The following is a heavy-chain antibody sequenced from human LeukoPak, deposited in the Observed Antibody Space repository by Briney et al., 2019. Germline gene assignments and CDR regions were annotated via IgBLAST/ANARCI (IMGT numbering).Heavy chain of an antibody. V-gene: IGHV3-33*06. CDR3: AKARGSGWHDPWYLDY. D-gene: IGHD6-19*01. J-gene: IGHJ4*02. Sequence: GRSLRLSCAASGFTFSNYAMHWVRQAPGTGLELVAVIWFDGTNKYYGDSVRGRFTISRDNSKSRLYLQMNSLRAEDTAVYYCAKARGSGWHDPWYLDYWGQGTLVTVSS. CDR2: IWFDGTNK. CDR1: GFTFSNYA.